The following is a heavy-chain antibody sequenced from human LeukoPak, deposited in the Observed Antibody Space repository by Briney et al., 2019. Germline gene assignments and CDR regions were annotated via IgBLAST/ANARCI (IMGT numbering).Heavy chain of an antibody. Sequence: GASVKASCKASGNTFTGYNIHWVRQAPGQGLEWMGWINPNTGGTTFAQKFQGRVTMTRDTSISTAYMELSSLRSDDTAVYYCARALGMAVAGSAGYWGQGTLVTVSS. CDR1: GNTFTGYN. J-gene: IGHJ4*02. CDR3: ARALGMAVAGSAGY. CDR2: INPNTGGT. D-gene: IGHD6-19*01. V-gene: IGHV1-2*02.